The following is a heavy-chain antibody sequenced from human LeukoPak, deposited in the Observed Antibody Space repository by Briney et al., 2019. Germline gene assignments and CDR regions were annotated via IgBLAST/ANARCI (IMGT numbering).Heavy chain of an antibody. CDR3: AGERASGYYNWFDP. CDR2: IYYSGST. J-gene: IGHJ5*02. V-gene: IGHV4-59*01. Sequence: SETLSLTCTVSGGSISSYYWSWIRQPPGKGLEWIGYIYYSGSTNYNPSLKSRVTISVDTSKNQFSLKLSSVTAADTAVYYCAGERASGYYNWFDPWGQGTLVTVSS. CDR1: GGSISSYY. D-gene: IGHD3-3*01.